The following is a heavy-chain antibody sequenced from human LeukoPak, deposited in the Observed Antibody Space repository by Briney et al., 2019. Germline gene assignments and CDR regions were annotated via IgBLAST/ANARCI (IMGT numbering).Heavy chain of an antibody. V-gene: IGHV6-1*01. CDR1: GDSVSSNSAT. CDR2: TYYRSKWYN. J-gene: IGHJ5*02. CDR3: ARGPNCSVTSCYENWFDP. D-gene: IGHD2-15*01. Sequence: SQTRSLTCAISGDSVSSNSATWNWIRQSPSRGLEWLGGTYYRSKWYNDYAVSVKSRITINPDTSKNQFSLQLTSVTPDDTAVYYCARGPNCSVTSCYENWFDPWGQGTLVTVSS.